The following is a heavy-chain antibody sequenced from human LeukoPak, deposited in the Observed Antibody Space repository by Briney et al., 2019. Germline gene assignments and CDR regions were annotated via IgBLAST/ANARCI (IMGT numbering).Heavy chain of an antibody. CDR2: INPTGGST. CDR3: AGGIYYYGSGSYWYFDY. V-gene: IGHV1-46*01. D-gene: IGHD3-10*01. CDR1: GYTFPSYF. J-gene: IGHJ4*02. Sequence: ASVKVSCKASGYTFPSYFMHWVRQAPGQGLEWMGIINPTGGSTTYAQKFQGRVTMTRDTSTSTVYMELSSLRSEDTAVYYCAGGIYYYGSGSYWYFDYWGQGTLVTVSS.